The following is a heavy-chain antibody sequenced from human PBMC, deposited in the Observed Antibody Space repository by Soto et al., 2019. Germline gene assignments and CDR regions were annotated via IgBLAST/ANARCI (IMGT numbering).Heavy chain of an antibody. J-gene: IGHJ6*02. V-gene: IGHV5-51*01. CDR3: ARTSVAGKYYYGMDV. CDR2: IYPGDSDT. D-gene: IGHD6-13*01. Sequence: KISCKGSGYSFTSYWIGWVRQIPGKGLEWMGIIYPGDSDTRYSPSFQGQVTISADKSISTAYLQWSSLKASDTAMYYCARTSVAGKYYYGMDVWGQGTTVTVSS. CDR1: GYSFTSYW.